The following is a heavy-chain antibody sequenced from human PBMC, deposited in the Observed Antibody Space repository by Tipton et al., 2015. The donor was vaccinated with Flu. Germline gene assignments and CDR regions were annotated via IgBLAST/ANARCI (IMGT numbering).Heavy chain of an antibody. V-gene: IGHV3-7*01. CDR3: AYSGSYSSSWFY. CDR1: PFTFSSPW. CDR2: MKQDGSEK. D-gene: IGHD6-13*01. Sequence: SLRLSCAASPFTFSSPWMSWVRQAPGKGLEWVANMKQDGSEKYYVDSVTGRFTISSDNAKNSLYLQMNSLRAEDTAVYYCAYSGSYSSSWFYWGQGTLVTVSS. J-gene: IGHJ4*02.